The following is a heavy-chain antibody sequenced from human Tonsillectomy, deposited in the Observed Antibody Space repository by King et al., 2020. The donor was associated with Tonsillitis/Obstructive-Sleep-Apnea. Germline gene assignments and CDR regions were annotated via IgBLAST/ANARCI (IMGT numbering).Heavy chain of an antibody. D-gene: IGHD2-2*01. Sequence: QLVQSGAEVKKPGESLRISCKGSGYSFTSYWISWVRQMPGKGLEWMGRIDPSDSYTNYSPSFQGHVTISADKSISTAYLQWSSLKASDTAMYYCARRVSVVVPAAKGTLDGMDVWGQGTTVTVSS. V-gene: IGHV5-10-1*03. CDR1: GYSFTSYW. J-gene: IGHJ6*02. CDR3: ARRVSVVVPAAKGTLDGMDV. CDR2: IDPSDSYT.